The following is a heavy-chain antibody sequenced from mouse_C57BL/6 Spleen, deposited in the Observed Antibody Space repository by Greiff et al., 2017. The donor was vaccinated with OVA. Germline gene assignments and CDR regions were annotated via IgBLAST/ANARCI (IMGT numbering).Heavy chain of an antibody. CDR2: IWSDGST. Sequence: VQRVESGPGLVAPSQSLSITCTVSGFSLTSYGVHWVRQPPGKGLEWLVVIWSDGSTTYNSALKSRLSISKDNSKSQVFLKMNSLQTDDTAMYYCARESLSHYYAMDYWGQGTSVTVSS. J-gene: IGHJ4*01. CDR1: GFSLTSYG. D-gene: IGHD2-3*01. V-gene: IGHV2-6*03. CDR3: ARESLSHYYAMDY.